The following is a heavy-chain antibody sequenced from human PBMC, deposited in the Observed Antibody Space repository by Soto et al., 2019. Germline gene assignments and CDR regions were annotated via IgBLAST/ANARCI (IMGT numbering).Heavy chain of an antibody. CDR1: GYTFTAYD. D-gene: IGHD1-26*01. Sequence: GASVKVSFEASGYTFTAYDMHWVRQAPGQGLEWMGRINPNGGGTNYAQKFQGRVTMTRDTSINTAYMELSSLRSDDTAVYYCAREEGRGSYVEGFDYWGQGTLVTVSS. J-gene: IGHJ4*02. CDR2: INPNGGGT. CDR3: AREEGRGSYVEGFDY. V-gene: IGHV1-2*06.